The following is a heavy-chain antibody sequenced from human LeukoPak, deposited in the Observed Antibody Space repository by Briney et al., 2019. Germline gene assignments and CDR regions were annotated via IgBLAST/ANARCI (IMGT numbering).Heavy chain of an antibody. CDR1: GYTFTSYG. CDR2: INPSGGST. J-gene: IGHJ4*02. D-gene: IGHD3-10*01. V-gene: IGHV1-46*01. Sequence: ASVKVSCKASGYTFTSYGISWVRQAPGQGLEWMGIINPSGGSTSYAQKFQGRVTMTRDMSTSTVYMELSSLRSEDTAVYYCARGGHYYGSGRDYWGQGTLVTVSS. CDR3: ARGGHYYGSGRDY.